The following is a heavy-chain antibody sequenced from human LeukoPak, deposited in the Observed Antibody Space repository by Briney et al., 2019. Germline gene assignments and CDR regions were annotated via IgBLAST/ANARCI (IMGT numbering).Heavy chain of an antibody. V-gene: IGHV1-2*02. CDR1: GYTFTGYY. CDR3: AVYSSGWYGGYFDY. Sequence: ASVKVSCKASGYTFTGYYMHWVRQAPGQGLEWMGWINPNSGGTNYAQKFQGRVTMTRDTSISTAYMELSSLRSEDTAVYYCAVYSSGWYGGYFDYWGQGTLVTVSS. CDR2: INPNSGGT. D-gene: IGHD6-19*01. J-gene: IGHJ4*02.